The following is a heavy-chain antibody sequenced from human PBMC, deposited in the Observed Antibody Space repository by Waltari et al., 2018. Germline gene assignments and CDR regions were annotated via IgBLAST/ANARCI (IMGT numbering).Heavy chain of an antibody. Sequence: EVQLLESGGGLVQPGGSLRLSCAASGFTFRSYSLGWVRQAPGKGLEWVSAISGSGGSTYYADSVKGRFTISRDNSKNTLYLQMNSLRAEDTAVYYCAKLVGAHLFDYWGQGTLVTVSS. CDR1: GFTFRSYS. CDR3: AKLVGAHLFDY. CDR2: ISGSGGST. J-gene: IGHJ4*02. D-gene: IGHD1-26*01. V-gene: IGHV3-23*01.